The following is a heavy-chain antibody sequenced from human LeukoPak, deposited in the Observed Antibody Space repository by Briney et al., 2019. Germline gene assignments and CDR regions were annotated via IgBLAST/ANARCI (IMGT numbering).Heavy chain of an antibody. CDR2: ISGGGSNT. CDR1: GFTFSNYV. CDR3: ARSPEGCSGGSCYNPPDY. Sequence: GGSLRLSCAASGFTFSNYVMSWVRQAPGEGLEWVSAISGGGSNTYYADSVKGRFTISRDNSKNTLYLQMNSLRAEDTAVYYCARSPEGCSGGSCYNPPDYWGQGTLVTVSS. D-gene: IGHD2-15*01. J-gene: IGHJ4*02. V-gene: IGHV3-23*01.